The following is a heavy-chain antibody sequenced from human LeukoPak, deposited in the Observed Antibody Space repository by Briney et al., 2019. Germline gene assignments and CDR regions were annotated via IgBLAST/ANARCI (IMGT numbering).Heavy chain of an antibody. Sequence: PGGSLRLSCAASGFTFSSYSMNWVRQAPGKGLEWVSSISSSSSYIYYADSVKGRFTISRDNAKNSLYLQMNSLRAEDTAVYYCARDGGIFGVADFDYWGQGTLVTVSS. J-gene: IGHJ4*02. V-gene: IGHV3-21*01. CDR3: ARDGGIFGVADFDY. CDR1: GFTFSSYS. D-gene: IGHD3-3*01. CDR2: ISSSSSYI.